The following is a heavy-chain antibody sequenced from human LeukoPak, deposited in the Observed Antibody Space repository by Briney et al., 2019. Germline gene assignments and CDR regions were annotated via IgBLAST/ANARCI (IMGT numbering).Heavy chain of an antibody. V-gene: IGHV3-30-3*01. CDR2: ISYDGSNK. Sequence: QSGGSLRLSCAASGFTFSSYAMPWVCQAPGKGLEWVAVISYDGSNKYYADSVKGRFTISRDNSKNTLYLQMNSLRAEDTAVYYCARDYDRNDIVATAPGGAFDIWGQGTMVTVSS. CDR3: ARDYDRNDIVATAPGGAFDI. D-gene: IGHD5-12*01. CDR1: GFTFSSYA. J-gene: IGHJ3*02.